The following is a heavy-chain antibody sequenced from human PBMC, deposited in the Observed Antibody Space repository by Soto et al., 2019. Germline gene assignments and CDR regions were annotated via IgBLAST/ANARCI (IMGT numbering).Heavy chain of an antibody. V-gene: IGHV6-1*01. CDR2: TYYRSKWYN. CDR1: GDSVSSNRSA. Sequence: RSQTLSLTFAISGDSVSSNRSAWNCISQSPSRGLEWLGRTYYRSKWYNDYAVSVKSRITINPDTSKNQFSLQLNSVTPEDTAVYYCARAWGFSSGWYGSFSYWGQGTLVTVSS. J-gene: IGHJ4*02. D-gene: IGHD6-19*01. CDR3: ARAWGFSSGWYGSFSY.